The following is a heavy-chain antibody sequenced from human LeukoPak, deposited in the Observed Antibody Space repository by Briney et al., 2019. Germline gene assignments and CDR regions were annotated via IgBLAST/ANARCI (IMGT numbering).Heavy chain of an antibody. D-gene: IGHD3-22*01. CDR2: ITDTGATI. Sequence: GGSLRLSCVASGFTFSAYGMNWVRQAPGRGLEWVSYITDTGATIYYVDSAKGRFTISRDNARNSLYLQMNSLRAEDTAVYYCAKGRQMPHYYDSSGYPDYWGQGTLVTVSS. J-gene: IGHJ4*02. CDR1: GFTFSAYG. CDR3: AKGRQMPHYYDSSGYPDY. V-gene: IGHV3-48*04.